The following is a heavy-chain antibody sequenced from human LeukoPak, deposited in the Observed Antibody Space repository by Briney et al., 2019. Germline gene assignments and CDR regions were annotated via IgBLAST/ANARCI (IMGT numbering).Heavy chain of an antibody. CDR3: ARESNSPRVKYFHP. Sequence: PSQTLSLTCSVSGGSISRSSNYWSWIRQPAGKGLEWIGRIDTSGRTNYDFSLRSRVAISVDTSKNQFSLRLTSVTAADTAVYYCARESNSPRVKYFHPWGQGTLVTVSS. J-gene: IGHJ1*01. D-gene: IGHD1-1*01. V-gene: IGHV4-61*02. CDR1: GGSISRSSNY. CDR2: IDTSGRT.